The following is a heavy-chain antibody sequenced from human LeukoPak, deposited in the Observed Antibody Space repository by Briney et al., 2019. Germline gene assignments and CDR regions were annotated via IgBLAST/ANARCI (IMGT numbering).Heavy chain of an antibody. CDR1: GGSISSGGYY. D-gene: IGHD2-21*02. V-gene: IGHV4-31*03. CDR3: ARDASVTDQTWFDP. CDR2: IYYSGST. Sequence: PSQTLSLTCTVSGGSISSGGYYWSWIRQHPGNGLEWIGYIYYSGSTYYNPSLKSRVTRSVDTAKTLFSLKLSSVTAAATLVYYCARDASVTDQTWFDPWGQGTLVTVSS. J-gene: IGHJ5*02.